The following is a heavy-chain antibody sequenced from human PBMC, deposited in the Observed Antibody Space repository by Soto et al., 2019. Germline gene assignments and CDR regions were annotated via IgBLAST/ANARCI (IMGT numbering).Heavy chain of an antibody. Sequence: QVQLVASGGGVVQPGRSLRLSCAASGFTFSSYGMHWVRQAPGKGLEWVAVIWYDGSNKYYADSVKGRFTISRDNSKNPLYLQMNSPRAEDTAVYYCARDRLTTFGPPDVWGQGTTVTVSS. J-gene: IGHJ6*02. CDR1: GFTFSSYG. V-gene: IGHV3-33*01. CDR2: IWYDGSNK. D-gene: IGHD3-16*01. CDR3: ARDRLTTFGPPDV.